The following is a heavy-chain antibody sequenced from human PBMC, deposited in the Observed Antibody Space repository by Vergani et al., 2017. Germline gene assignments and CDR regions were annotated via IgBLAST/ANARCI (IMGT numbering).Heavy chain of an antibody. CDR2: IYYSGST. Sequence: VQLVESGGGLVKPGGSLRLSCAASGFTFSIYSMNWVRQAPGKGLEWIGTIYYSGSTNYNPSLKSRVTISVDTSKNQFSLKLSSVTAADTAVYYCARADSSSRVHYFDYWGQGTLVTVSS. D-gene: IGHD6-6*01. CDR3: ARADSSSRVHYFDY. J-gene: IGHJ4*02. CDR1: GFTFSIYS. V-gene: IGHV4-59*01.